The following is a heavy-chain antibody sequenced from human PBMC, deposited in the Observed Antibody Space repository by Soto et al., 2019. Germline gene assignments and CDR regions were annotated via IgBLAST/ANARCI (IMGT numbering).Heavy chain of an antibody. V-gene: IGHV4-30-4*01. CDR3: ARDPGLLGKHYYYGMDV. D-gene: IGHD7-27*01. CDR2: IYYSGST. Sequence: PSETLSLTCTVSGGSISSGDYYWSWIRQPPGKGLEWIGYIYYSGSTYYNPSLKSRVTISVDTSKNQFSLKLSSVTAADTAVYYCARDPGLLGKHYYYGMDVWGQGTTVTVSS. J-gene: IGHJ6*02. CDR1: GGSISSGDYY.